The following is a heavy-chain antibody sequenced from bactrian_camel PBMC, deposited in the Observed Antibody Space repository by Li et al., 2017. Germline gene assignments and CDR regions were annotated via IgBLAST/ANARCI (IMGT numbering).Heavy chain of an antibody. J-gene: IGHJ4*01. Sequence: QLVESGGGLVQPGGSLKLSCAGSGFTFSSVWMNWVRQAPGKGLEWVSTITRDGGTTYYADSVKGRVTISRDDAKNTLYLQMNSLKPEDTAMYYCAADFWVLGERPEHCNNWGQGTQVTVS. CDR3: AADFWVLGERPEHCNN. V-gene: IGHV3S25*01. CDR2: ITRDGGTT. CDR1: GFTFSSVW. D-gene: IGHD3*01.